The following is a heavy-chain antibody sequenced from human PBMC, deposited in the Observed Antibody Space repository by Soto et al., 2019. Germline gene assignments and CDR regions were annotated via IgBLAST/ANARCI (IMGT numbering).Heavy chain of an antibody. D-gene: IGHD3-10*01. CDR3: ARQKMVRGVILHYFDY. Sequence: SETLSLTCTVSGGSISSYYWSWIRQPPGKGLEWIGYIYYSGSTNYNPSLKSRVTISVDTSKNQFSLKLSSVTAADTAVYYCARQKMVRGVILHYFDYWGQGTLVTVSS. CDR1: GGSISSYY. V-gene: IGHV4-59*08. J-gene: IGHJ4*02. CDR2: IYYSGST.